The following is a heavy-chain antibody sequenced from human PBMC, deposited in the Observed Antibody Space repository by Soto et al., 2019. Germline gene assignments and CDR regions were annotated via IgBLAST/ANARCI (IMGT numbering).Heavy chain of an antibody. D-gene: IGHD6-13*01. J-gene: IGHJ4*02. CDR1: GFTFSSYG. CDR2: ISYAGDYQ. V-gene: IGHV3-30*18. Sequence: QVQLVESGGGVVQPGRSLRLSCAASGFTFSSYGMHWVRQAPGKGMEWVAGISYAGDYQYYADSVKGRFTISRDNSKNTLYLQMNTLRPEDTAVYFCAKSRGGSSWYEGDSWGQGTLVTVSS. CDR3: AKSRGGSSWYEGDS.